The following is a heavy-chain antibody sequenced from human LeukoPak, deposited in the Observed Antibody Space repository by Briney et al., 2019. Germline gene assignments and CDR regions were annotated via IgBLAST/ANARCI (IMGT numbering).Heavy chain of an antibody. CDR2: INPNSGGT. CDR3: ARVSEGYSSRWYDY. J-gene: IGHJ4*02. V-gene: IGHV1-2*06. CDR1: GYTFTSYY. Sequence: ASVKVSCKASGYTFTSYYMHWVRQAPGQGLEWMGRINPNSGGTNYAQKFQGRVTMTRDTSISTAYMELSRLRSDDTAVYYCARVSEGYSSRWYDYWGQGTLVTVSS. D-gene: IGHD6-13*01.